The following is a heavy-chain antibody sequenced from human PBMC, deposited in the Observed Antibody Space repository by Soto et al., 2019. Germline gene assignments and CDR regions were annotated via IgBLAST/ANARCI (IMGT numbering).Heavy chain of an antibody. Sequence: EAQLLESGGGLVQPGGSLSLSCAASGFTFNTFEMSWVRQAPGRGLEWVSIISTDSSRAYYADAVKGRFTISRDNSKHTLYLQMNSLTAEDTAVYACVKGGWLDFWGQGTLVTVSS. J-gene: IGHJ5*01. D-gene: IGHD3-16*01. CDR3: VKGGWLDF. V-gene: IGHV3-23*01. CDR1: GFTFNTFE. CDR2: ISTDSSRA.